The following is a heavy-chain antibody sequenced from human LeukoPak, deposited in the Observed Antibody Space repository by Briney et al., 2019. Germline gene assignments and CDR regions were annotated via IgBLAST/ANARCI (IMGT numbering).Heavy chain of an antibody. CDR2: IKQDGSEK. Sequence: GGSLRLSCAASGFNFNNYWMTWVRQAPGKGLEWVANIKQDGSEKYYVDSMKGRFTISRDNAKNSLYLQMNSLRAEDTAVYYCAKDFREVDPHLDWGATTYMDVWGKGTTVTVSS. J-gene: IGHJ6*03. D-gene: IGHD7-27*01. CDR3: AKDFREVDPHLDWGATTYMDV. V-gene: IGHV3-7*01. CDR1: GFNFNNYW.